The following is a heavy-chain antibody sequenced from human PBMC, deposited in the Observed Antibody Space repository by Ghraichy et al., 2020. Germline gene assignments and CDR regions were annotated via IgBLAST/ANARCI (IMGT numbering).Heavy chain of an antibody. Sequence: SETLSLTCTVSGGSISSYYWSWIRQPPGKGLEWIGYIYYSGSTNYNPSLKSRVTISVDTSKNQFSLKLSSVTAADTAVYYCARDSRHPPGGGDFWSGWPQFDPWGQGTLVTVSS. CDR3: ARDSRHPPGGGDFWSGWPQFDP. CDR1: GGSISSYY. D-gene: IGHD3-3*01. J-gene: IGHJ5*02. V-gene: IGHV4-59*01. CDR2: IYYSGST.